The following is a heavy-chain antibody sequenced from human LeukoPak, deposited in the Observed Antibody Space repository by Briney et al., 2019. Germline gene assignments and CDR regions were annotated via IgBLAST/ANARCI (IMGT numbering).Heavy chain of an antibody. V-gene: IGHV1-24*01. CDR1: GYTLTELS. Sequence: ASVKVSCKVSGYTLTELSMHWVRQAPGKGLEWMGGFDPEDGETIYAQKFQGRVTMTEDTSTDTAYMELSSLRSEDTAVYYCARDVLRFWSGVYYYYMDVWGKGTTVTVSS. D-gene: IGHD3-3*01. CDR3: ARDVLRFWSGVYYYYMDV. CDR2: FDPEDGET. J-gene: IGHJ6*03.